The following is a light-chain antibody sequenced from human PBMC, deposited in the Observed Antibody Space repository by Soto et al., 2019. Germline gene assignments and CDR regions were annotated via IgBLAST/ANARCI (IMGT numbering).Light chain of an antibody. J-gene: IGKJ5*01. V-gene: IGKV1-39*01. CDR2: GSN. CDR1: QTLSGF. Sequence: DIQMTQSPSSLSASVGDRVTITCRGSQTLSGFLNWYQQRPGKAPNLLIYGSNSLQSGVPPRFSGSGSGTDFTLTISSLQPEDFATYYCQQTYSIPITFGQGTRLDIK. CDR3: QQTYSIPIT.